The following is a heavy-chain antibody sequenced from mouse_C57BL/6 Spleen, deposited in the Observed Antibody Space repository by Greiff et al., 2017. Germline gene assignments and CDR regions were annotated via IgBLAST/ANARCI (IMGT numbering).Heavy chain of an antibody. Sequence: VQLQHSGPELVKPGASVKISCKASGYTFTDYYMNWVKQSHGKSLAWIGDIIPNPGGTSYNQKFKGKATLTVDKSSSTAYMELRSLTAEDSAVYYWAREGLRKGTEYFDYWGQVTTLTVSS. CDR1: GYTFTDYY. J-gene: IGHJ2*01. V-gene: IGHV1-26*01. D-gene: IGHD1-1*01. CDR3: AREGLRKGTEYFDY. CDR2: IIPNPGGT.